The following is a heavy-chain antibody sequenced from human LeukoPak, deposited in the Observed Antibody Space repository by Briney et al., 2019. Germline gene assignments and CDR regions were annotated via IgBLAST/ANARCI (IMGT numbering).Heavy chain of an antibody. D-gene: IGHD3-10*02. Sequence: GASVQDSCKASGYAFTTLGILWVRPAPGQGLEGMGWISTSKSYTRYAHKLRGRATLTPDPYTRTPYLELTSLTSGDTPVYFCAGASYTGCSFDVWSQGSKVTVSS. CDR1: GYAFTTLG. CDR3: AGASYTGCSFDV. V-gene: IGHV1-18*01. CDR2: ISTSKSYT. J-gene: IGHJ3*01.